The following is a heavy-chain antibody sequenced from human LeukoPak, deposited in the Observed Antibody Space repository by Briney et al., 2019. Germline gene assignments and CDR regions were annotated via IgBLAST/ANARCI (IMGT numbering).Heavy chain of an antibody. CDR1: GFTVSSNY. Sequence: GSLRLSCAASGFTVSSNYMSWVRQAPGKGLEWVSVIYGGGSTFYTDSVKGRFTISRDNSKNTLNLQMNSLRAEDTAVYYCARGKPRNPLAFDIWGQGTMVTVSS. CDR2: IYGGGST. CDR3: ARGKPRNPLAFDI. V-gene: IGHV3-53*01. J-gene: IGHJ3*02.